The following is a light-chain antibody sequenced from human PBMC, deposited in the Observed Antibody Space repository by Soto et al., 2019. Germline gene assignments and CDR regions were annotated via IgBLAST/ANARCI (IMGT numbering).Light chain of an antibody. V-gene: IGKV3-15*01. J-gene: IGKJ1*01. CDR3: RQYNNWPRT. Sequence: EIGMTQSPATLSVSPGERATLSCRASQSVSSNLAWYQQKPGQAPRLLIYGASTRAAGIPARFSGSGSGTEFTLTISSLQSEDFAVYYCRQYNNWPRTFGQGTKVDIK. CDR1: QSVSSN. CDR2: GAS.